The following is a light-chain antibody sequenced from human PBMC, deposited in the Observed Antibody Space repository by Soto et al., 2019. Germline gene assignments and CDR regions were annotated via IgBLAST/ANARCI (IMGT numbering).Light chain of an antibody. CDR3: QQYGSSPGT. CDR2: GAS. Sequence: EIVLTQSPGTLSLSPGEGATLSCRASQSVSSSYLAWYQQKPGQAPRLLIYGASSRATGIPDRFSGSGSGTDFTLTISRLEPEDFAVYYCQQYGSSPGTFGQGIKVEIK. V-gene: IGKV3-20*01. CDR1: QSVSSSY. J-gene: IGKJ1*01.